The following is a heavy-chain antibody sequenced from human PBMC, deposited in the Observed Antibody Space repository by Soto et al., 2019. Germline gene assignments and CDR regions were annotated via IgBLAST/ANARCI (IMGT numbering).Heavy chain of an antibody. CDR1: GGSFSGFY. CDR3: VSKLGSCTGGSCNWYFDL. D-gene: IGHD2-15*01. V-gene: IGHV4-34*01. Sequence: QVQLQQWGAGLLKPSETLSLTCAVYGGSFSGFYWSWIRQPPGKGLEWSGEINHSGSTNYNPSLQSRVTISADTSKNQFSLQLSSVTAADTAVYYCVSKLGSCTGGSCNWYFDLWGRGTLVTVSS. J-gene: IGHJ2*01. CDR2: INHSGST.